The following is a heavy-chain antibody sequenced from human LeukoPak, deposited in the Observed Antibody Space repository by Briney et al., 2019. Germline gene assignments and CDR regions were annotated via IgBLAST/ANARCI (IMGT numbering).Heavy chain of an antibody. CDR3: ARDRGARYSSNWYMENLDI. V-gene: IGHV3-21*01. CDR2: ISSSSSYI. CDR1: GFTFSTYS. J-gene: IGHJ3*02. Sequence: GGSLRLSCAASGFTFSTYSMNWVRQAPGKGLEWVSSISSSSSYIYYADSVKGRFTISRDNAKNSLYLQMKSLRAEDTAVYYCARDRGARYSSNWYMENLDIWGQGTMVTVSS. D-gene: IGHD6-13*01.